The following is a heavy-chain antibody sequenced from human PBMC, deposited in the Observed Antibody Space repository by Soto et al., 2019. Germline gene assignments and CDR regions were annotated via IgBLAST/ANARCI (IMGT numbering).Heavy chain of an antibody. CDR1: GFTFSSYW. V-gene: IGHV3-74*01. Sequence: EVQLVESGGVLVQPGGSLRLSCAASGFTFSSYWMHWVRQAPGKGLVWVSRINSDGSSTSYADAVKGRITISRDNAKNPLYLQINSQKAEDAAVYYGTREQNWGGTAFDYWGQGTLVTVSS. CDR2: INSDGSST. CDR3: TREQNWGGTAFDY. J-gene: IGHJ4*02. D-gene: IGHD7-27*01.